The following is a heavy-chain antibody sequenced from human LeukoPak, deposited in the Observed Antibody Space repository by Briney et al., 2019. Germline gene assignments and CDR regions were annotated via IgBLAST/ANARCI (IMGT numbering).Heavy chain of an antibody. J-gene: IGHJ3*02. CDR1: GFTVSSNY. CDR2: IYSGGST. CDR3: AREISRTGAFDI. Sequence: GGSLRLSCAASGFTVSSNYMSWVRQAPGKGLEWVSVIYSGGSTYYADSVKGRFTISRDNSKETLSLQMNSLGAEDTAVYYCAREISRTGAFDIWGQGTMVTVSS. D-gene: IGHD3-3*02. V-gene: IGHV3-53*05.